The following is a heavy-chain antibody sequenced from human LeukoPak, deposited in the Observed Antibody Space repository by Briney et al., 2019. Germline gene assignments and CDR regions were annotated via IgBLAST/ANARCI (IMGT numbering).Heavy chain of an antibody. CDR3: ARRVYKKYYYGSGSFDY. CDR1: GGSFSGYY. J-gene: IGHJ4*02. V-gene: IGHV4-34*01. Sequence: SETLSLTCAVYGGSFSGYYWSWVRQPPGKGLEWIGEINHSGSTNYNPSLKSRVTIPVDTSKNQFSLKLSSVTAADTAVYYCARRVYKKYYYGSGSFDYWGQGTLVTVSS. D-gene: IGHD3-10*01. CDR2: INHSGST.